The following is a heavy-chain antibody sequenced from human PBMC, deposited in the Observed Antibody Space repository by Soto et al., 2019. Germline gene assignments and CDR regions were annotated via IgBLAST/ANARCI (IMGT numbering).Heavy chain of an antibody. V-gene: IGHV3-30*18. CDR1: GFTFSSYG. D-gene: IGHD6-13*01. CDR2: ISYDGSNK. CDR3: AKDLYSSSWYSYDVGMDV. Sequence: QVQLVESGGGVVQPGRSLRLSCAASGFTFSSYGMHWVRQAPGKGLEWVAVISYDGSNKYYADSVKGRFTISRDNSKNTLSLQMNSLRAEDTAVYYCAKDLYSSSWYSYDVGMDVWGQGTTVTVSS. J-gene: IGHJ6*02.